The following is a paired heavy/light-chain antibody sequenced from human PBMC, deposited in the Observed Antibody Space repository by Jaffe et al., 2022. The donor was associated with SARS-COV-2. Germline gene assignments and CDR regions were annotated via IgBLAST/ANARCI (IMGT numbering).Light chain of an antibody. CDR1: QSVLYSSNNKNY. Sequence: DIVMTQSPDSLAVSLGERATINCKSSQSVLYSSNNKNYLAWYQQKPGQPPKLLIYWASTRESGVPDRFSGSGSGTDFTLTISSLQAEDVAIYYCQQYYTTPYTFGQGTKLEIK. CDR3: QQYYTTPYT. J-gene: IGKJ2*01. CDR2: WAS. V-gene: IGKV4-1*01.
Heavy chain of an antibody. CDR1: GYTFTSYD. CDR3: ARMGGATDY. CDR2: MNPNSGNT. J-gene: IGHJ4*02. V-gene: IGHV1-8*01. D-gene: IGHD1-26*01. Sequence: QVQLVQSGAEVKKPGASVKVSCKASGYTFTSYDVNWVRQATGQGLEWMGWMNPNSGNTYYTDKFQGRVIMTRDTSINTAYLELSSLRPDDTAVYYCARMGGATDYWGQGTQVTVSS.